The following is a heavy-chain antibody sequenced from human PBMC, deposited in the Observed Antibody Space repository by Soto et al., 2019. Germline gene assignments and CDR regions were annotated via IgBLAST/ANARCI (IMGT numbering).Heavy chain of an antibody. D-gene: IGHD6-19*01. CDR3: ARYGPVGQWLTPGKYLFDY. J-gene: IGHJ4*02. CDR2: INHSGST. V-gene: IGHV4-34*01. Sequence: SETLSLTCAVYGGSFSGYYWSWIRQPPGKGLEWIGEINHSGSTNYNPSLKSRVTISVDTSKNQFSLKLSSVTAADTAVYYCARYGPVGQWLTPGKYLFDYWGQGTLVTVSS. CDR1: GGSFSGYY.